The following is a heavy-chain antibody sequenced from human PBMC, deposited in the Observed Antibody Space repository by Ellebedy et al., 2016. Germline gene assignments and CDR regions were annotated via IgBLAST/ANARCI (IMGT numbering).Heavy chain of an antibody. J-gene: IGHJ4*02. D-gene: IGHD2-15*01. Sequence: ASVKVSCXASGYTFSGYYMHWVRQAPGQGLEWMGWINPNTGGTNYAQNFQGRVTMTRDTSISTAYMELSRLISDDTAVYYCARPYCSGGGCYTFDYWGQGTRVTVSS. V-gene: IGHV1-2*02. CDR2: INPNTGGT. CDR3: ARPYCSGGGCYTFDY. CDR1: GYTFSGYY.